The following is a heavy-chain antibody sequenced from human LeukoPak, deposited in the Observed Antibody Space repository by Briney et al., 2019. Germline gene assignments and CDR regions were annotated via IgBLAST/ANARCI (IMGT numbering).Heavy chain of an antibody. J-gene: IGHJ4*02. D-gene: IGHD5-12*01. Sequence: PGGSLRLSCEGSGFAFNVFAMNWVRQAPGKGLEWVAATSGSGGNTYYADSVKGRFTISRDNSKNTLYLQMNSLRAEDTAVYYCAKEYSGYDFDYWGQGTLVTVPS. CDR2: TSGSGGNT. CDR3: AKEYSGYDFDY. CDR1: GFAFNVFA. V-gene: IGHV3-23*01.